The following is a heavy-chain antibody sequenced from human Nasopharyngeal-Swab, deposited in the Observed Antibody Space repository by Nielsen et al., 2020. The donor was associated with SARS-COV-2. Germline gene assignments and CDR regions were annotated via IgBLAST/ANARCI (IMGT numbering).Heavy chain of an antibody. Sequence: ASVKVSCKASGGTFSSYAISWVRQAPGQGLEWMGIINPSGGSTSYAQKFQGRVTMTRDTSTSTVYMELSSLRSEDTAVYYCARDHPSDNCRLPACYYGMDVWGQGTTVTVSS. V-gene: IGHV1-46*01. CDR3: ARDHPSDNCRLPACYYGMDV. CDR1: GGTFSSYA. J-gene: IGHJ6*02. CDR2: INPSGGST. D-gene: IGHD1-1*01.